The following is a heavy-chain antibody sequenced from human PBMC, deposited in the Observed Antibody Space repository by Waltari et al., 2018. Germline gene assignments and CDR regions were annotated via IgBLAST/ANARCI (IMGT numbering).Heavy chain of an antibody. CDR3: ARALIAAAGRGRRFDP. Sequence: QVQLQQWGAGLLKPSETLSLTCAVYGGSFSGYYWSWIRQPPGKGLEWIGEINHSGSTNYNPSLTSRVTISVDTSKNQFSLKLSSVTAADTAVYYCARALIAAAGRGRRFDPWGQGTLVTVSS. J-gene: IGHJ5*02. CDR2: INHSGST. V-gene: IGHV4-34*01. D-gene: IGHD6-13*01. CDR1: GGSFSGYY.